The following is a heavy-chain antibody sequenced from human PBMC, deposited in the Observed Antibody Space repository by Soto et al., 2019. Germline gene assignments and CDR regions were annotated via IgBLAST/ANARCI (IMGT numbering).Heavy chain of an antibody. CDR3: AREREYYDILTGYYGRNWFDP. Sequence: GGSLRLSCAASGFTFSSYSMNWVRQAPGKGLEWVSYISSSSSTIYYADSVKGRFTISRDNAKNSLYLQMNSLRDEDTAVYYCAREREYYDILTGYYGRNWFDPWGQGTLVTVSS. CDR1: GFTFSSYS. D-gene: IGHD3-9*01. V-gene: IGHV3-48*02. CDR2: ISSSSSTI. J-gene: IGHJ5*02.